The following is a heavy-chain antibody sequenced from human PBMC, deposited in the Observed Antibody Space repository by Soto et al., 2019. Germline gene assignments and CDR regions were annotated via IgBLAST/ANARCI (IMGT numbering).Heavy chain of an antibody. CDR3: ARSGVPHRSTWSRLAS. J-gene: IGHJ4*02. Sequence: SETLSLTCTVSGGSISSGGYYWSWIRQHPGKGLEWIGYIYYSGSTNYNPSLKSRFIISVDTPKNQFSLKLSSVTAADTAVFYCARSGVPHRSTWSRLASWVQGMLVTVSS. D-gene: IGHD6-13*01. V-gene: IGHV4-31*03. CDR1: GGSISSGGYY. CDR2: IYYSGST.